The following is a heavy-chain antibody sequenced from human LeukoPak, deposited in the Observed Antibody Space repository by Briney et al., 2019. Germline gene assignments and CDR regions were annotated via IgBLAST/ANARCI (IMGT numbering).Heavy chain of an antibody. V-gene: IGHV4-34*01. D-gene: IGHD3-16*01. J-gene: IGHJ6*04. CDR1: GGSFSGYY. Sequence: SETLSLTCAVYGGSFSGYYWSWIRQPPGKGLEWIGEINHSGSTNYNPSLKSRVTISVDTSKNQFSQKLSSVTAADTAVYYCAKGPRWGKQSHTLDVWGKGTTVTVSS. CDR2: INHSGST. CDR3: AKGPRWGKQSHTLDV.